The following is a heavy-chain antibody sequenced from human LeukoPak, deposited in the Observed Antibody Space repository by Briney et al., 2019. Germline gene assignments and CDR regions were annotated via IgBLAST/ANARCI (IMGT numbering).Heavy chain of an antibody. D-gene: IGHD1-1*01. V-gene: IGHV4-4*09. J-gene: IGHJ3*02. CDR1: GGSISSYY. CDR2: IYTSGST. Sequence: PSETLSLTWTVSGGSISSYYWSWVRPPPGEGLGWIGYIYTSGSTNYNPSLKSRVTISVDTSKNQFSLKLSSVTAADTAVYYCARQGERDAFDIWGQGTMVTVSS. CDR3: ARQGERDAFDI.